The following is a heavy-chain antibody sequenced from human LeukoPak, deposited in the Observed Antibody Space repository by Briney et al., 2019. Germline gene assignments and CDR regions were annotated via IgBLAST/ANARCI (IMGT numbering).Heavy chain of an antibody. D-gene: IGHD6-13*01. CDR2: IKGDGSEK. J-gene: IGHJ4*02. CDR1: GFTFSSYW. V-gene: IGHV3-7*01. Sequence: GGSLRLSCAASGFTFSSYWMTWVRQAPGKGLEWVANIKGDGSEKYYVDSVKGRFTISRDSAKNSLFLQMNSLRAEDTAVYYCASDRPSSSWYDYWGQGTLVTVSS. CDR3: ASDRPSSSWYDY.